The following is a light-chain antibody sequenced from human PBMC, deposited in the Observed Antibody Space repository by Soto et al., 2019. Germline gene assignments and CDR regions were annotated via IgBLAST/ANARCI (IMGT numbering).Light chain of an antibody. J-gene: IGKJ2*01. CDR1: QSVSSSY. CDR3: QQYGSSPVT. V-gene: IGKV3-20*01. CDR2: GAS. Sequence: EIVLTQSPGTLSLSPGERATLSCRASQSVSSSYLAWYQQKPGQAPRLLIYGASIMATGIPDRFSGSGSGTDFTLTISSLEPEDFAVYYCQQYGSSPVTFGQGTKLEIK.